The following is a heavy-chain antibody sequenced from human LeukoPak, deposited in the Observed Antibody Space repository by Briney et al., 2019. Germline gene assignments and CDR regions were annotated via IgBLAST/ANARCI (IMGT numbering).Heavy chain of an antibody. CDR1: GFTFSSYE. CDR2: ISSSGSTI. J-gene: IGHJ5*02. D-gene: IGHD3-16*01. V-gene: IGHV3-48*03. Sequence: GGSLRLSCAASGFTFSSYEMNWVRQAPGKGLEWVSYISSSGSTIYYADSVKGRFTISRDNSKNTLYLQMNSLRAEDAAVYYCAKSGGVRFDPWGQGTLVTVSS. CDR3: AKSGGVRFDP.